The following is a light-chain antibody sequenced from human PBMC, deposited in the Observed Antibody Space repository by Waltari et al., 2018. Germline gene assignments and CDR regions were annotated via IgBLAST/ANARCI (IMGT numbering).Light chain of an antibody. CDR1: QSVGRP. V-gene: IGKV3-20*01. Sequence: EIVLTQSPGTLSLSPGERAILSCRASQSVGRPLACYQQKPGPAPRLLIYGASNRATGIPDRFSGSGSGTDFSLTISRLEPEDFSVYYCQHYVRLPVTFGQGTRVEI. CDR2: GAS. CDR3: QHYVRLPVT. J-gene: IGKJ1*01.